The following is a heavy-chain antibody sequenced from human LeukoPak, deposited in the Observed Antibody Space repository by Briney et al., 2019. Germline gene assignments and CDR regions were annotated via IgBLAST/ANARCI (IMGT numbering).Heavy chain of an antibody. D-gene: IGHD3-3*01. CDR3: ARDYDFWSGYYRLDY. J-gene: IGHJ4*02. Sequence: SVKVSCKASGGTFSSYAISLVRQAPGQGLEWMGGIIPIFGTANYAQKFQGRVTITADESTSTAYMELSSLRSEDTAVYYCARDYDFWSGYYRLDYWGQGTLVTVSS. V-gene: IGHV1-69*01. CDR1: GGTFSSYA. CDR2: IIPIFGTA.